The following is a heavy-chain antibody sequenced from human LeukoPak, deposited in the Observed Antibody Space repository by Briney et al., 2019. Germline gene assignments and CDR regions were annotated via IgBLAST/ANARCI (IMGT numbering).Heavy chain of an antibody. V-gene: IGHV3-21*01. CDR1: GFTFSSYS. CDR3: AREDYNAFDI. Sequence: GGSLGLSCAASGFTFSSYSMNWVRQAPGKGLEWVSSISSSSSYIYYADSVKGRFTISRDNAKNSLYLQMNSLRAEGTAVYYYAREDYNAFDIWGQGTMVTVSS. J-gene: IGHJ3*02. CDR2: ISSSSSYI. D-gene: IGHD4-11*01.